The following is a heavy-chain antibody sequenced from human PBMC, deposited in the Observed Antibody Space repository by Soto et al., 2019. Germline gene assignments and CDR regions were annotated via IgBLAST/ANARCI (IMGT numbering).Heavy chain of an antibody. D-gene: IGHD1-20*01. J-gene: IGHJ4*02. CDR2: NSYDGRNK. CDR3: ARDQVYDALNFFVF. Sequence: QVHLVESGGGVVQPGQSLRLSCAAYGFSFSRKAMHWVRQAPGTGLEWGTVNSYDGRNKFYTDSVKGRFTISRDNSKNTLDLQMPRLIPDDTAIYYCARDQVYDALNFFVFWGQGTLVTVS. CDR1: GFSFSRKA. V-gene: IGHV3-30*04.